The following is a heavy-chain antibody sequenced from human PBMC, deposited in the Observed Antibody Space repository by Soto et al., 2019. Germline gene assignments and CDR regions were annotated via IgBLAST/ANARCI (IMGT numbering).Heavy chain of an antibody. J-gene: IGHJ6*02. CDR2: INPNSGGT. Sequence: PSVKVSCKASGYTFTRYYIHWVRQAPGQGPEWMGWINPNSGGTNYAQKFQGWVTMTRDTSISTAYMELSRLRSDDTAVYYCARGSSSWYVYYYYYGMDVWGQGTTVTVSS. V-gene: IGHV1-2*04. CDR1: GYTFTRYY. D-gene: IGHD6-13*01. CDR3: ARGSSSWYVYYYYYGMDV.